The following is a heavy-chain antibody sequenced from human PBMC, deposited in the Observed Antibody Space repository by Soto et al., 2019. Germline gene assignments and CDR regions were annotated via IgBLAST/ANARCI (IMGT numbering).Heavy chain of an antibody. J-gene: IGHJ6*02. Sequence: PGGSLRLSCAASGFTFSSYSMHWVRQAPGKGLEWVTVISYDGSNKYYADSEKGRFTISRDNSKNTLYLQMNSLRAEDTAVYYCARGGYTYYYYGMDVWGQGTTVTVSS. CDR2: ISYDGSNK. CDR3: ARGGYTYYYYGMDV. V-gene: IGHV3-30-3*01. CDR1: GFTFSSYS. D-gene: IGHD6-13*01.